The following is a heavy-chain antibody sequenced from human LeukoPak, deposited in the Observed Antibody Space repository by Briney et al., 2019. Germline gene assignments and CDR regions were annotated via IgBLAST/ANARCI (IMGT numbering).Heavy chain of an antibody. J-gene: IGHJ4*02. D-gene: IGHD2-15*01. CDR3: AKEARSNNFDY. V-gene: IGHV3-23*01. CDR1: GFTFSNYA. CDR2: ISGSGGRT. Sequence: GGSLRLSCAASGFTFSNYAMSWVRHAPGKGLEWVSAISGSGGRTYYADSVKGRFTISRDTSKNTLYLRMNSLRAEDTAVYYCAKEARSNNFDYWGQGTLVTVSS.